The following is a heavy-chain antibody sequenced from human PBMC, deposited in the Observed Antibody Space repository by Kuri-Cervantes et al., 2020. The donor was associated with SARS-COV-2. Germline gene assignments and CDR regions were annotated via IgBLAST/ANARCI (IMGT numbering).Heavy chain of an antibody. Sequence: SETLSLTCAVYGGSFSGYYWSWIRQPPGKGLEWIGEINHSGSTYYNPSLKSRVTISVDTSKNQFSLKLSSVTAADTAVYYCARSWAWSGPDPFEYWGQGVLVTVSS. CDR3: ARSWAWSGPDPFEY. J-gene: IGHJ4*02. CDR2: INHSGST. V-gene: IGHV4-34*01. CDR1: GGSFSGYY. D-gene: IGHD2-15*01.